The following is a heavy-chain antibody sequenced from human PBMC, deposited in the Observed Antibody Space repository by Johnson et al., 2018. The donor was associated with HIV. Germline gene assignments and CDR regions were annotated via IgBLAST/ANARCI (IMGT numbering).Heavy chain of an antibody. V-gene: IGHV3-7*03. J-gene: IGHJ3*02. CDR2: IKQDGSEK. D-gene: IGHD2-15*01. Sequence: VQLVESGGGLVQPGGSLRLSCAASGFTFSTYWMSWVRQAPGKGLEWVGSIKQDGSEKYYVDSVRGRFTISRDNAKNLLYLQMNSLRAEDTAVYYCARPIARVASNIWGQGTMVTVSS. CDR3: ARPIARVASNI. CDR1: GFTFSTYW.